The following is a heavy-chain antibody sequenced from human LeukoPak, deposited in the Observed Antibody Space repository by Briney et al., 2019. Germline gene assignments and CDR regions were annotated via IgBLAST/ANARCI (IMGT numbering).Heavy chain of an antibody. CDR2: IYYSGST. D-gene: IGHD5-12*01. Sequence: SETLSLTCTVSGASINSYYWSWIRQPPGKGLEWIGYIYYSGSTNYNPSLKSRVTLSVDTSKNQFSLKLSSVTAADTAVYYCARIVAWYDAFDVWGQGTMVTVSS. CDR1: GASINSYY. CDR3: ARIVAWYDAFDV. J-gene: IGHJ3*01. V-gene: IGHV4-59*01.